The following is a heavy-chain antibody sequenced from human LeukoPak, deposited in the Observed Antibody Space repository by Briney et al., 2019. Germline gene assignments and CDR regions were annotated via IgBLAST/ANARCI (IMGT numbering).Heavy chain of an antibody. J-gene: IGHJ4*02. D-gene: IGHD6-13*01. CDR3: ARQIASAGTAGFDF. V-gene: IGHV4-4*07. Sequence: SETLSLTCTVPVGSISSYYWSCIRQHAGKGLECIGRIYSTGSTNYNPSLKSRVTMSVDTSKNQFSLRLRSVTAADTAVYYCARQIASAGTAGFDFWGQGALVTVSS. CDR1: VGSISSYY. CDR2: IYSTGST.